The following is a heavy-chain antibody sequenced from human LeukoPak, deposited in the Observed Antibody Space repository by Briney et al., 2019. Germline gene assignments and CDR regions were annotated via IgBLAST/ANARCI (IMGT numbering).Heavy chain of an antibody. Sequence: SVKVSCKASGGTFSSYAISWVRQAPGQGLEWMGRIIPILGIANYAQKLQGRVTMTTDTSTSTAYMELRSLRSDDTAVYYCARDRTTVMNYYYYMDVWGKGTTVTVSS. CDR2: IIPILGIA. J-gene: IGHJ6*03. D-gene: IGHD4-17*01. V-gene: IGHV1-69*04. CDR1: GGTFSSYA. CDR3: ARDRTTVMNYYYYMDV.